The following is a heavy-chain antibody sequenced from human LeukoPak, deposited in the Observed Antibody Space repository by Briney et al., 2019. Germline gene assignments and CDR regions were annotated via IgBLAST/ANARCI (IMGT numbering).Heavy chain of an antibody. V-gene: IGHV4-30-2*01. Sequence: SQTLSLTCTVSGGSISSGGYYWGWIRQPPGKGLEWIGYIYHSGSTYYNPSLKSRVTISVDRSKNQFSLKLSSVTAADTAVYYCARDSLDYYDSSGYFDYWGQGTLVTVSS. J-gene: IGHJ4*02. CDR1: GGSISSGGYY. CDR3: ARDSLDYYDSSGYFDY. D-gene: IGHD3-22*01. CDR2: IYHSGST.